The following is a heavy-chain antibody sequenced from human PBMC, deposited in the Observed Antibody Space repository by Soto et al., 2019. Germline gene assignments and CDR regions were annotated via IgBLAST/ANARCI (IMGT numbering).Heavy chain of an antibody. CDR3: ARAGEVGANYFDY. CDR1: GFTFSSYA. CDR2: ISYDGSNK. J-gene: IGHJ4*02. Sequence: QVQLVESGRGVVQPGRSLRLSCAASGFTFSSYAMHWVRQAPGKGLEWVAVISYDGSNKYYADSVKGRFTISRDNSKNTLYLQMNSLRAEDTAVYYCARAGEVGANYFDYWGQGTLVTVSS. D-gene: IGHD1-26*01. V-gene: IGHV3-30-3*01.